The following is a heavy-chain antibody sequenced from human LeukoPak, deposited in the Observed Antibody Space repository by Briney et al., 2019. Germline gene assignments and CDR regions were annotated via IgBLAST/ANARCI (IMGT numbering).Heavy chain of an antibody. J-gene: IGHJ4*02. CDR3: ARNTVTTSYYFDY. V-gene: IGHV4-30-2*01. CDR2: IYHSGST. D-gene: IGHD4-17*01. CDR1: GGSISSGGYS. Sequence: TLSLTCAVSGGSISSGGYSWSWIRQPPGKGLEWIGYIYHSGSTYYNPSLKSRVTISVDRSKNQFSLKLSSVTAADTAAYYCARNTVTTSYYFDYWGQGTLVTVSS.